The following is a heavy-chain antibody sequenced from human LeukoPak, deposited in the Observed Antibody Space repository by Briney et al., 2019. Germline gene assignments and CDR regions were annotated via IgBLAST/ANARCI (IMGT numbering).Heavy chain of an antibody. Sequence: PSETLSLTCTVSGDPTSSPSYFRGWIRQPPGKGLQWIGSIFYTGTTSYNPSLKSRVTISVDTSKNRLFLNVTSVTAADTAVYFCARVKGSTWWTWFDPWGQGTQVIVSS. CDR3: ARVKGSTWWTWFDP. J-gene: IGHJ5*02. D-gene: IGHD6-13*01. V-gene: IGHV4-39*07. CDR1: GDPTSSPSYF. CDR2: IFYTGTT.